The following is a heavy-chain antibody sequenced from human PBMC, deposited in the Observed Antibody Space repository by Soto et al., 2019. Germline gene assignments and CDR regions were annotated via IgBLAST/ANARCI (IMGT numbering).Heavy chain of an antibody. Sequence: SLRLSCAASGFTFSSYAMSWVRQAPGKGLEWVSAISGSGGSTYYADSVKGRFTISRDNSKNTLYLQMNSLRAEDTAVYYCAKDLRKGSGPATLLDYWGQGTLVTVSS. CDR3: AKDLRKGSGPATLLDY. CDR2: ISGSGGST. D-gene: IGHD6-19*01. J-gene: IGHJ4*02. CDR1: GFTFSSYA. V-gene: IGHV3-23*01.